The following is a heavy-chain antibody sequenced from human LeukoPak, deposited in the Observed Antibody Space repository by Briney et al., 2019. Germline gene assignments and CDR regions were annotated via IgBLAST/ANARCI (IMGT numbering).Heavy chain of an antibody. D-gene: IGHD1-20*01. CDR3: AKDWEHNWLVED. Sequence: QTGGSLRLSCAASGFTFNSYAMTWVRQAPGKGLEWVSDISGSGGSTYYADSVKGRFTISRDNSKNTLYLQMNSLRAEDTAVYYCAKDWEHNWLVEDWGQGTLVTVSS. J-gene: IGHJ4*02. CDR1: GFTFNSYA. V-gene: IGHV3-23*01. CDR2: ISGSGGST.